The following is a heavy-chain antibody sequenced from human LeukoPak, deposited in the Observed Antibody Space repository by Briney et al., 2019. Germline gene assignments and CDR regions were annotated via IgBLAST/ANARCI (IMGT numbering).Heavy chain of an antibody. D-gene: IGHD2/OR15-2a*01. Sequence: PSETLSLTCTVSGGSIRSSYYYWGWIRQPPGKGLEWIGSIYDSGSTYYNPSLKSRVTISVDTSKNQFSLKLNSVTAADTAVYYCARLETILLEAAFDYWGQGTLVTVSS. CDR1: GGSIRSSYYY. CDR3: ARLETILLEAAFDY. J-gene: IGHJ4*02. V-gene: IGHV4-39*01. CDR2: IYDSGST.